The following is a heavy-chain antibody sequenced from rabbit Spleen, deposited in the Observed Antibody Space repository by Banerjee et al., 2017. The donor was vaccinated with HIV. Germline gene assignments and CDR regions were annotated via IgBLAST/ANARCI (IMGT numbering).Heavy chain of an antibody. V-gene: IGHV1S45*01. D-gene: IGHD1-1*01. CDR3: ARDLVAVIGWNFNL. J-gene: IGHJ4*01. CDR2: IDAGST. CDR1: GFSFSSRYY. Sequence: QEQLEESGGDLVKPEGSLTLACTASGFSFSSRYYMSWVRQAPGKGLEWIACIDAGSTYYASWAKGRFTISKTSSTTVTLQMTSLTAADTATYFCARDLVAVIGWNFNLWGPGTLVTVS.